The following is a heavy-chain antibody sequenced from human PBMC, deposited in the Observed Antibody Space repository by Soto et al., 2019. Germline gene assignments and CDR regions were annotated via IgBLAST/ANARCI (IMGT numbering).Heavy chain of an antibody. Sequence: PGGSLRLSCATSGFSFSNYAMSWVRQAPGKGLEWVAAITSVGYTYYVDSLKGRFTISRDNSKNTLYLQMNSLRAEDTAVYYCAKDLIDYSNSYFDYWGQGTLVPVSS. CDR2: ITSVGYT. CDR3: AKDLIDYSNSYFDY. J-gene: IGHJ4*02. CDR1: GFSFSNYA. V-gene: IGHV3-23*01. D-gene: IGHD4-4*01.